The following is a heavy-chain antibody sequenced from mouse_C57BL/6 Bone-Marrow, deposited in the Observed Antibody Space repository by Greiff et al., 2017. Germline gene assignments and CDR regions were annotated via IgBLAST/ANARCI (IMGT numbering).Heavy chain of an antibody. CDR1: GFTFSSYA. V-gene: IGHV5-4*03. J-gene: IGHJ4*01. Sequence: EVKLMESGGGLVKPGGSLKLSCAASGFTFSSYAMSWVRQTPEKRLEWVATISDGGSYTYYPDNVKGRFTISRDTAKNNLYLQMSHLKSEDTAMYYCASAGSPYAMDYWGQGTSVTVSS. CDR3: ASAGSPYAMDY. CDR2: ISDGGSYT. D-gene: IGHD4-1*01.